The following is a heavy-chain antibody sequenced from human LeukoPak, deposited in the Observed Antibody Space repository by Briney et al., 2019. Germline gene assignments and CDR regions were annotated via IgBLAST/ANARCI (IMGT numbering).Heavy chain of an antibody. Sequence: SETLPLTCAVYGGSFSGYYWSWIRQPPGKGLEWIGEINHSGSTNYNPSLKSRVTISVDTSKNQFSLKLSSVTAADTAVYYCARGRGTTVVTDWGQGTLVTVSS. CDR2: INHSGST. V-gene: IGHV4-34*01. CDR1: GGSFSGYY. D-gene: IGHD4-23*01. CDR3: ARGRGTTVVTD. J-gene: IGHJ4*02.